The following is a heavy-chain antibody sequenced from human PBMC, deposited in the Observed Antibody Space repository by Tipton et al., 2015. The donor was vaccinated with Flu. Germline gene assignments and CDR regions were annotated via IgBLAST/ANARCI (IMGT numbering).Heavy chain of an antibody. CDR3: ARGFPYGGNFRG. CDR1: GFTVSSNY. CDR2: IYSSGST. J-gene: IGHJ4*02. D-gene: IGHD4/OR15-4a*01. V-gene: IGHV3-53*01. Sequence: SLRLSCAASGFTVSSNYMSWVRQAPGKGLEWVSVIYSSGSTYYADSVKGRFTISRDDSKNTLYLQMNSLRAEDTTVYYCARGFPYGGNFRGWGQGTLVTVSS.